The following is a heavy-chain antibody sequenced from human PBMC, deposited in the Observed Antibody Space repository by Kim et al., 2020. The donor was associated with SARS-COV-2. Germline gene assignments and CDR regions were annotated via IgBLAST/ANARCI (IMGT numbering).Heavy chain of an antibody. D-gene: IGHD1-26*01. CDR3: AKGTPEGSLDY. J-gene: IGHJ4*02. CDR1: GFTFSSYG. V-gene: IGHV3-30*18. Sequence: GGSLRLSCAASGFTFSSYGMHWVRQAPDKGLEWVAVISYDGSNKYYADSVKGRFTISRDNSKNTLYLQMNSLRAEDTAVYYCAKGTPEGSLDYWGQGTLVTVSS. CDR2: ISYDGSNK.